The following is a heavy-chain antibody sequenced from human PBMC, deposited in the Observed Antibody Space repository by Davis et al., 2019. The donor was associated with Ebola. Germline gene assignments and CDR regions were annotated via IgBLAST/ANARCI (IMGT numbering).Heavy chain of an antibody. D-gene: IGHD5-24*01. CDR3: ARGSEMANPADGDY. V-gene: IGHV3-74*01. CDR2: INSDGSST. J-gene: IGHJ4*02. Sequence: HTGGSLRLSCAASGLTFSSYWMHWVRQAPGKGLVWVSRINSDGSSTSYADSVKGRFTISRDNAKNTLYLQMNSLRAEDTAVYYCARGSEMANPADGDYWGQGTLVTVSS. CDR1: GLTFSSYW.